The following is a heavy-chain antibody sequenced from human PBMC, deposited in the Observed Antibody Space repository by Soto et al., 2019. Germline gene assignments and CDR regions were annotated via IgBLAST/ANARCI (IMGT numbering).Heavy chain of an antibody. V-gene: IGHV5-51*01. CDR3: ARRKDIVVVQAARSWYYFDY. CDR1: GYSFTSYW. Sequence: GESLKISCKGSGYSFTSYWIGWVRQMPGKGLEWMGIIYPGDSDIRYSPSFQGQVTISADKSISTAYLQWSSLKASDTAMYYCARRKDIVVVQAARSWYYFDYWGQGTLVTVYS. J-gene: IGHJ4*02. CDR2: IYPGDSDI. D-gene: IGHD2-2*01.